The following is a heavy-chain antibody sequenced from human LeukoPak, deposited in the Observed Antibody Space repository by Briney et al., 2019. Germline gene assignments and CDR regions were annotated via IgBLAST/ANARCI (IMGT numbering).Heavy chain of an antibody. V-gene: IGHV4-59*01. Sequence: SETLSLTCTVSGGSISNYYWRWIRQPPGKGLEWIGHIYYSGSTNYNPSLKSRVTISVDTSKDQFSLKVTSVIAADTAVYYCARASKPSSGYHYAASYYYYYYMDVWGKGTTATVS. CDR1: GGSISNYY. CDR2: IYYSGST. J-gene: IGHJ6*03. CDR3: ARASKPSSGYHYAASYYYYYYMDV. D-gene: IGHD5-12*01.